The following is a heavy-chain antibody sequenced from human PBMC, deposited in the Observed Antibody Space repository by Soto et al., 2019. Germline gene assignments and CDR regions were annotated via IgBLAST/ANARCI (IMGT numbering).Heavy chain of an antibody. CDR2: IIPIFGTA. J-gene: IGHJ5*02. CDR3: ARQIGGQWRNWFDP. V-gene: IGHV1-69*01. CDR1: GGTFSSYA. D-gene: IGHD2-15*01. Sequence: QVQLVQSGAEVQKPGSSVKVSCKASGGTFSSYAISWVRQAPGQGLEWMGGIIPIFGTANYAQKFQGRVTITAEESTSPAYMELSSLRSEYTAVYYCARQIGGQWRNWFDPWGQGTLVTVSS.